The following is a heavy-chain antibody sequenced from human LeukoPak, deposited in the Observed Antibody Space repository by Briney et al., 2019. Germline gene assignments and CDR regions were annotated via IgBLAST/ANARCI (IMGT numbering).Heavy chain of an antibody. J-gene: IGHJ4*02. D-gene: IGHD4-17*01. CDR2: TSWNSGSI. Sequence: GGYLRLYCAASGFTFDDYAMHWVRQAPGQGLEWVSGTSWNSGSIGYADSVKGRFTISRDNAKNSLYLQMNSLRAEDTALYYCAKDIARRDDYGDYYYFDYWGQGTLVTVSS. V-gene: IGHV3-9*01. CDR3: AKDIARRDDYGDYYYFDY. CDR1: GFTFDDYA.